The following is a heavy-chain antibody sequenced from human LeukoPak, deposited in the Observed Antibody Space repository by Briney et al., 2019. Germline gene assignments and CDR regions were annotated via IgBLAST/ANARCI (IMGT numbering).Heavy chain of an antibody. CDR1: GYTFTSLD. Sequence: ASVKVSCKASGYTFTSLDINWVRQATGQGLEWMGWINPNSGNRGYAQQFQGRVTITRDTSISTAYMELSSLRSEDTAVYYCARGPGMVRGVIISRAPDYWGQGILVTVSS. D-gene: IGHD3-10*01. V-gene: IGHV1-8*01. CDR3: ARGPGMVRGVIISRAPDY. J-gene: IGHJ4*02. CDR2: INPNSGNR.